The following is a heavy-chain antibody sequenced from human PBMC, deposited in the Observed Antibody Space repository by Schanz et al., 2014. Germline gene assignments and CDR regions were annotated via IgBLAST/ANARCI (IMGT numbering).Heavy chain of an antibody. J-gene: IGHJ3*02. CDR3: ARDIQYHYDTSGPVGAFDI. V-gene: IGHV1-2*06. D-gene: IGHD3-22*01. CDR1: GHPFTAYY. Sequence: QVQLVQSGAEVKKPGASVKVSCKASGHPFTAYYMHWVRQAPGQGLEWMGRINPNSGGTNYAENFQGRVTMTRDTSTSTVYMELSRLRSDDTAVYYCARDIQYHYDTSGPVGAFDIWGQGTVVTVSS. CDR2: INPNSGGT.